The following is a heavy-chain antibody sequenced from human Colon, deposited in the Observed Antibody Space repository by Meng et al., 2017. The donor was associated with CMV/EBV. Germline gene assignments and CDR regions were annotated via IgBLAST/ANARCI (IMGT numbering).Heavy chain of an antibody. J-gene: IGHJ4*02. CDR2: INTDDGDT. CDR3: ARDRASLYYQFDS. V-gene: IGHV1-2*06. D-gene: IGHD5/OR15-5a*01. CDR1: GSSFTGYY. Sequence: QVQLVQSGFEVKRPGASVKVSCKASGSSFTGYYLHWLRQAPGQRLEWLGRINTDDGDTKYAPKFRGRATMTRDTSITTAYMELDGLTSDDTATYYCARDRASLYYQFDSWGQGTLVTVSS.